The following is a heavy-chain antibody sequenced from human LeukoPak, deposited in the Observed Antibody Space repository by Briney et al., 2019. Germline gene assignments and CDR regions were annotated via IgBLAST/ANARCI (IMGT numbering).Heavy chain of an antibody. CDR3: ARKYCSTTSCLFDN. CDR2: IGASGEST. J-gene: IGHJ4*02. D-gene: IGHD2-2*01. Sequence: GGSLRLSCAASGFTFSVAAMTWVRQAPGKGLEWVSLIGASGESTYYADSVKGRFTISRDNSKNSLYLQMNSLRAEDTAVYYCARKYCSTTSCLFDNWGQGTLVTVSS. V-gene: IGHV3-23*01. CDR1: GFTFSVAA.